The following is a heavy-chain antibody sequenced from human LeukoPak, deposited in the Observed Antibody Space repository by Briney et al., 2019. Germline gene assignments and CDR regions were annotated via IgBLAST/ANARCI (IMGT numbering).Heavy chain of an antibody. CDR3: ATELGWFAESDY. CDR2: IMSNNGGGTT. J-gene: IGHJ4*02. D-gene: IGHD3-10*01. Sequence: GGSLRLSCAASGFTFTNAWMTWVRQAPGKGLEWVGRIMSNNGGGTTDYAAPVKGRFTISRDDSKNTLYLHMNSLKTEDTAVYYCATELGWFAESDYWGQGTLVTVSS. CDR1: GFTFTNAW. V-gene: IGHV3-15*01.